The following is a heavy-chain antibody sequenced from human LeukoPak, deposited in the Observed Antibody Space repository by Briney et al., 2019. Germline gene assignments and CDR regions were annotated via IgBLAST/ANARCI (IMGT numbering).Heavy chain of an antibody. D-gene: IGHD3-22*01. V-gene: IGHV3-53*01. Sequence: GGSLRLSCAASGVTVSSNYMTCVRQAPGKGLECVSVIYSGGSTYYTDSVKGRFTISIDNSKNTLYLQMNSLRAEDTAVYYCARDSGYDSSGYFNYWGQGTLVTVSS. CDR2: IYSGGST. CDR1: GVTVSSNY. CDR3: ARDSGYDSSGYFNY. J-gene: IGHJ4*02.